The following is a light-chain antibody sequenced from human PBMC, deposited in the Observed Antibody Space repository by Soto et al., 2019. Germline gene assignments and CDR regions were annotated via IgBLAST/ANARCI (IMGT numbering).Light chain of an antibody. CDR2: EGS. V-gene: IGLV2-23*01. Sequence: QSALTQPASVSGSPGQSITISCIGTSSDVGSYNPVSWYQQHPGKAPKLMIYEGSKRPSGVSNRFSGSKSGNTASLTISGLQAEDEADYYCCSYAGSVVFGGGTKLTVL. CDR3: CSYAGSVV. CDR1: SSDVGSYNP. J-gene: IGLJ2*01.